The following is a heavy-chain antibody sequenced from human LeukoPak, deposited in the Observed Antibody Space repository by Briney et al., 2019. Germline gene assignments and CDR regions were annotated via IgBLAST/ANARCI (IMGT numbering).Heavy chain of an antibody. CDR3: ARGAQPYSSSSPVDY. CDR1: VFTSSSYA. Sequence: GGSLRLSCAASVFTSSSYAMHWVGRAPGKELEYVSAISSNGGSKYYANSVKGRFTISRDNSKNTLYLQMGSLRAEDMAVYYCARGAQPYSSSSPVDYWGQGTLVTVSS. J-gene: IGHJ4*02. CDR2: ISSNGGSK. V-gene: IGHV3-64*01. D-gene: IGHD6-6*01.